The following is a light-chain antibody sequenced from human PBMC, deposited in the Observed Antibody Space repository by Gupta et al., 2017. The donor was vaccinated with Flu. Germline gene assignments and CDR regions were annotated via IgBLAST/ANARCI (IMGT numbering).Light chain of an antibody. V-gene: IGLV1-44*01. Sequence: VTISCSGSSSNIGSNTVNWYQQLPPTAPNLLIYSNNQRPSGVPDRFSGSKSDTSAALTTSGLQAEDEADYYCASWDDSRNGWVFGGGTKLTVL. CDR1: SSNIGSNT. CDR3: ASWDDSRNGWV. CDR2: SNN. J-gene: IGLJ3*02.